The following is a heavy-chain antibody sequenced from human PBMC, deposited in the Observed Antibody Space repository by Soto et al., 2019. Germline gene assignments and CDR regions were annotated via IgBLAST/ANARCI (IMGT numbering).Heavy chain of an antibody. Sequence: QLQLQESGPGLVKPSETLSLTCTVSGGSISSSSYYWGWIRQPPGKGLEWIGSIYYSGSTYYNPSLKSRVTISVDTSKNQFSLKLSSVTAADTAVYYCARRASSSWYFDYWGQGTLVTVSS. CDR2: IYYSGST. J-gene: IGHJ4*02. D-gene: IGHD6-13*01. CDR1: GGSISSSSYY. CDR3: ARRASSSWYFDY. V-gene: IGHV4-39*01.